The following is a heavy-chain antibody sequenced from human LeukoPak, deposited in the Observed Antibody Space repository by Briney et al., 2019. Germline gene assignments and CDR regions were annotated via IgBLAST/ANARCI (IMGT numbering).Heavy chain of an antibody. J-gene: IGHJ6*02. V-gene: IGHV4-59*01. CDR1: GGSFSGYY. CDR2: IYSSGST. D-gene: IGHD3-16*01. Sequence: SETLCLTCAVYGGSFSGYYWSWIRQPPGKGLEWIGYIYSSGSTNYNPSLKSRVTISVDTSKNQFSLKLSSVTAADTAVYYCARVDEGGYFYYGMDVWGQGTTVTVSS. CDR3: ARVDEGGYFYYGMDV.